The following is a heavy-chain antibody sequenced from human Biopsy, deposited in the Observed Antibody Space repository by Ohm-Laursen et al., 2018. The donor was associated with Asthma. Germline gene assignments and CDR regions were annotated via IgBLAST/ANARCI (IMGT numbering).Heavy chain of an antibody. CDR2: ISYDGSNK. D-gene: IGHD4-17*01. J-gene: IGHJ4*02. V-gene: IGHV3-30*03. CDR3: ARPRWGPYGY. CDR1: GFNFSYYS. Sequence: SLRLSCAASGFNFSYYSMIWVRQAPGKGLEWVAVISYDGSNKYYADSMKGRFTISRDNAKNSLYLQMNSLRDEDTAVYYCARPRWGPYGYWGQGTLVTVSS.